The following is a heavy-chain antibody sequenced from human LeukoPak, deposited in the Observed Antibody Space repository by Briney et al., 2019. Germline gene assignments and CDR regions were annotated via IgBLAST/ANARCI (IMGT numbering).Heavy chain of an antibody. CDR1: GGPFSSQY. V-gene: IGHV4-59*11. CDR2: IYNIGSA. Sequence: SETLSLTCTVSGGPFSSQYWSWIRQPPGKGLEWIGYIYNIGSANYNPSLKSRVTVSVDTSKNHFSLKLRSVTAADTAVYYCARGPTEAGLDVWGKRTTVTVSS. CDR3: ARGPTEAGLDV. D-gene: IGHD4-11*01. J-gene: IGHJ6*04.